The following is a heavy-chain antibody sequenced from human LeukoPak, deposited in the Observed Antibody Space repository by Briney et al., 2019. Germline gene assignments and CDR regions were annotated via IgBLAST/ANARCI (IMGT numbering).Heavy chain of an antibody. CDR1: GYTFTGYD. CDR2: INPNSGGT. J-gene: IGHJ6*03. D-gene: IGHD6-13*01. V-gene: IGHV1-2*02. CDR3: ARDPRYSSSWYYYYYYMDV. Sequence: ASVKVSCKASGYTFTGYDMHWVRQAPGQGLEWMGWINPNSGGTNYAQKFQGRVTMTRDTSISTAYMELSRLRSDDTAVYYCARDPRYSSSWYYYYYYMDVWGKGTTVTVSS.